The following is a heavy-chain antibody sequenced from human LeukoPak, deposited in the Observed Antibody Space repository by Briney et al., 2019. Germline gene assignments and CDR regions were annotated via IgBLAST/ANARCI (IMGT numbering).Heavy chain of an antibody. D-gene: IGHD2-15*01. CDR2: INPSGGST. CDR1: GYTFTSYY. CDR3: ARDRRRNCSGGSCYLNWFDP. Sequence: GSVKVSCTASGYTFTSYYMHWVRQAPGQGLEWMGIINPSGGSTSYAQKFQGRVTMTRDTSTSTVYMELSSLRSEDTAVYYCARDRRRNCSGGSCYLNWFDPWGQGTLVTVSS. V-gene: IGHV1-46*01. J-gene: IGHJ5*02.